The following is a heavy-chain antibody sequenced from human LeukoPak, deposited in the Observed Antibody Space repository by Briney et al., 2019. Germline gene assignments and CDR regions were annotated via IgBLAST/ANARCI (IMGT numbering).Heavy chain of an antibody. Sequence: PGGSLRLSCAASGFSFSSYWKSWVRQAPGKGLQWVANIKQDGSEKNYVDSVKGRFTISRDNTKNSLFLQMNSLRAEHAAVSYCARGYGDYGGEDFDYWGQGTLVTVSS. CDR1: GFSFSSYW. V-gene: IGHV3-7*04. CDR3: ARGYGDYGGEDFDY. J-gene: IGHJ4*02. D-gene: IGHD4-17*01. CDR2: IKQDGSEK.